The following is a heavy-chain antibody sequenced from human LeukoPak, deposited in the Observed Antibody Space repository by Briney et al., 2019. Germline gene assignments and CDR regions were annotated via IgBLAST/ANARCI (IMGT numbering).Heavy chain of an antibody. CDR1: GFTVSSNY. Sequence: GSLRLSCAASGFTVSSNYMSWVRQAPGKGLEWVAFIRYDGSNKYYADSVKGRFTISRDNSKNTLYLQMNSPRAEDTAVYYCAKDTPDSSAYYLENWGQGTLVTVSS. V-gene: IGHV3-30*02. D-gene: IGHD3-22*01. J-gene: IGHJ4*02. CDR3: AKDTPDSSAYYLEN. CDR2: IRYDGSNK.